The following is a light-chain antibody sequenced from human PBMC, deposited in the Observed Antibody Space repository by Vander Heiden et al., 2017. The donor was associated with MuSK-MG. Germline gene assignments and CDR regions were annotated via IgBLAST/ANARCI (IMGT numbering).Light chain of an antibody. J-gene: IGLJ3*02. V-gene: IGLV1-44*01. Sequence: SVLPPPPSASGAPGERVTSTCSVSSSNVGSNTVNWYQPLPGTAPKLLIFINIQRASGVPDRCSGSKSGTSATLTTTGPQSEEEADYYCVGWDDNLNGWVFGGGTKLTVL. CDR2: INI. CDR3: VGWDDNLNGWV. CDR1: SSNVGSNT.